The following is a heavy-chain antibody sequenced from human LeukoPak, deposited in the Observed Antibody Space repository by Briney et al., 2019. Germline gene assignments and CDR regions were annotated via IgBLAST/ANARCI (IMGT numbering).Heavy chain of an antibody. J-gene: IGHJ4*02. Sequence: PSETLSLTCTVSGGSISSYYWSWIRQPAGKGLEWIGRIYTSGSTNYNPSLKSRVTMSVDTSKNRFSLKLSSVTAADTAVYYCARQQLSDYYAEYYFDYWGQGTLVTVSS. D-gene: IGHD3-22*01. V-gene: IGHV4-4*07. CDR1: GGSISSYY. CDR3: ARQQLSDYYAEYYFDY. CDR2: IYTSGST.